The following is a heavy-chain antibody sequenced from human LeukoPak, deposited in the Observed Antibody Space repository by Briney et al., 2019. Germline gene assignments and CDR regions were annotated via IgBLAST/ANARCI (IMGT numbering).Heavy chain of an antibody. CDR3: AKEPYGSGKHGAFDI. D-gene: IGHD3-10*01. V-gene: IGHV3-30*02. Sequence: GGSLRFSCAASGFTFSSYGMHWVRQAPGKGLEWVAVIWYGGSNKYYADSVKGRFAISRDNSKNTLYLQMNSLRAEDTAVYYCAKEPYGSGKHGAFDIWGQGTMVTVSS. J-gene: IGHJ3*02. CDR1: GFTFSSYG. CDR2: IWYGGSNK.